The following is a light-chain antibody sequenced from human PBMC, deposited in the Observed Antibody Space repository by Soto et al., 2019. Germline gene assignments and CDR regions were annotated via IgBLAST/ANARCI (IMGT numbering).Light chain of an antibody. Sequence: VLTQPPSLSVAPGQTASLTCGGNNIENKRVHWYQQKPGQAPVVVVYDDSDRPSGIPERFSGSNSGNTATLTISRVEVGDEADYSCQVWDSTSDHRVFGGGTKLTVL. V-gene: IGLV3-21*02. CDR2: DDS. CDR3: QVWDSTSDHRV. J-gene: IGLJ3*02. CDR1: NIENKR.